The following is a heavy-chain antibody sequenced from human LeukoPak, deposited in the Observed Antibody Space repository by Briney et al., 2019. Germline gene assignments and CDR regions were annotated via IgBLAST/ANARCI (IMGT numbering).Heavy chain of an antibody. CDR2: VSVYNGDT. D-gene: IGHD4-17*01. CDR3: ARGRTTVTTQRYFDV. CDR1: GYTFSTHG. Sequence: APVKVSCKASGYTFSTHGINWVRQAPGHGLEWMGWVSVYNGDTNYAQKFQDRVFMTTDTSTSTAYMELRSLRSDDTAIYFCARGRTTVTTQRYFDVWGRGTLVIVSS. V-gene: IGHV1-18*01. J-gene: IGHJ2*01.